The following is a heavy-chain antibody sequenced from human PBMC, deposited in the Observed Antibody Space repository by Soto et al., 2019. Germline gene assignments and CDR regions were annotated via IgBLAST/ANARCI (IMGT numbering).Heavy chain of an antibody. Sequence: EVQLVESGGGLVQPGGSLRLSCEASGFTFSSYWMSWVRQAPGKGLEWVANIKHDGSDKYYVGSVKGRFTISRDNAKNSLYLQMNSLTDEDTAVYSCAREVPAAPSRGPYYYGMDVWGHRTTVTVSS. CDR2: IKHDGSDK. D-gene: IGHD2-2*01. CDR3: AREVPAAPSRGPYYYGMDV. CDR1: GFTFSSYW. J-gene: IGHJ6*02. V-gene: IGHV3-7*01.